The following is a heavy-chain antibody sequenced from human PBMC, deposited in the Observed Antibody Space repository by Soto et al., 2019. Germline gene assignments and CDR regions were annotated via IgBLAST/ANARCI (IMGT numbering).Heavy chain of an antibody. J-gene: IGHJ4*02. CDR1: GFPFSSYW. CDR2: ISGGGVTT. CDR3: AREYNGLLTGYYTDY. Sequence: EVQLVESGGDLVQRGGSLRLSCAASGFPFSSYWMHWVRHTPGKGLDWVAGISGGGVTTYYADSVTGRFTVSRDNAKNTLSLQISGLRAEETAVSYCAREYNGLLTGYYTDYWGQGTLVSVSS. V-gene: IGHV3-74*01. D-gene: IGHD3-9*01.